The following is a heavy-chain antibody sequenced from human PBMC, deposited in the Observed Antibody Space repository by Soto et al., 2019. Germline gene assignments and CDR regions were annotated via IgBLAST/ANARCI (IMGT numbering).Heavy chain of an antibody. D-gene: IGHD2-15*01. CDR2: IYPGDSDT. CDR3: ARRRFPDIVVVVAATEYYFSC. J-gene: IGHJ4*02. CDR1: GYSFTSYW. Sequence: GESLKISCKGSGYSFTSYWIGWVRQVPGKGLEWMGIIYPGDSDTRYSPSFQGQVTISADKSISTAYLQWSSLKASDTAIYYCARRRFPDIVVVVAATEYYFSCSRLGALITASS. V-gene: IGHV5-51*01.